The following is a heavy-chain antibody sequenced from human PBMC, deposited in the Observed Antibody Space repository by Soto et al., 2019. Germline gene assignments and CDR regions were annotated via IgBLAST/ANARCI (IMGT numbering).Heavy chain of an antibody. Sequence: QLQLQESGPGLVKPSETLSLTCTVSGGSISSSSYYWGWIRQPPGKGLEWIGSIYYSGSTYYNPSLKSRVTISVDTSKNQFSLKLSSVTAADTAVYYCARPSDFWGAGEPYYFDYWGQGTLVTVSS. CDR2: IYYSGST. J-gene: IGHJ4*02. CDR1: GGSISSSSYY. V-gene: IGHV4-39*01. D-gene: IGHD3-3*01. CDR3: ARPSDFWGAGEPYYFDY.